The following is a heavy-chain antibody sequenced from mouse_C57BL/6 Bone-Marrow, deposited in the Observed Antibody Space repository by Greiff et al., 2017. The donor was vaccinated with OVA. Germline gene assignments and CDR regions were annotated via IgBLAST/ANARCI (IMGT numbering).Heavy chain of an antibody. J-gene: IGHJ3*01. Sequence: DVMLVESGEGLVKPGGSLKLSCAASGFTFSSYAMSWVRQTPEKRLEWVAYISSGGDYIYYADTVKGRFTISRDNARNTLYLQMSSLKSEDTAMYYCTRDRGAQATFAYWGQGTLVTVSA. CDR1: GFTFSSYA. D-gene: IGHD3-2*02. CDR2: ISSGGDYI. V-gene: IGHV5-9-1*02. CDR3: TRDRGAQATFAY.